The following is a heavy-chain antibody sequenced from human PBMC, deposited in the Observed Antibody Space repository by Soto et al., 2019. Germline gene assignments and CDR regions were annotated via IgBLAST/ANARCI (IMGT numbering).Heavy chain of an antibody. V-gene: IGHV4-59*08. D-gene: IGHD1-1*01. Sequence: SETLSLTCTGSGGSTSRFYWSWIRQTPGKGLEWIAYIYYSGTTNYNSTLKSRVTTSVDTSKNQFSLKLRSVTAADTAVYFCARIFSSSHDDYCYLIYAWAPRTTVPVS. CDR1: GGSTSRFY. J-gene: IGHJ6*03. CDR3: ARIFSSSHDDYCYLIYA. CDR2: IYYSGTT.